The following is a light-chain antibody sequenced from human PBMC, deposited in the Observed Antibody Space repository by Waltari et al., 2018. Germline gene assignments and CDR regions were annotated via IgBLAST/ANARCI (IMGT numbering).Light chain of an antibody. V-gene: IGLV4-69*01. CDR2: LNSDGSH. CDR1: SGHSSYA. Sequence: QLVLTQSPSASASLGASVKLTCTLSSGHSSYAIAWHQQQPEKGPRYLMKLNSDGSHSKGDGIPERFSGSSSWAERYLTISSLQSEDEADYYCQTWGTGIWVFGGGTKLTVL. CDR3: QTWGTGIWV. J-gene: IGLJ3*02.